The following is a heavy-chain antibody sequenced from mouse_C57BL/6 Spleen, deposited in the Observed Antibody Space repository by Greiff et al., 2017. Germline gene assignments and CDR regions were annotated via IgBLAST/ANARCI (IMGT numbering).Heavy chain of an antibody. D-gene: IGHD1-1*01. Sequence: ESGPGLVKPSQSLSLTCSVTGYSITSGYYWNWIRQFPGNKLEWMDYISYDGSNKYNPSLKNLFSITRDTSKNQFFLKLNSLTTEDTATYYCASGSYWYFDVWGTGTTVTVSS. V-gene: IGHV3-6*01. CDR3: ASGSYWYFDV. CDR1: GYSITSGYY. CDR2: ISYDGSN. J-gene: IGHJ1*03.